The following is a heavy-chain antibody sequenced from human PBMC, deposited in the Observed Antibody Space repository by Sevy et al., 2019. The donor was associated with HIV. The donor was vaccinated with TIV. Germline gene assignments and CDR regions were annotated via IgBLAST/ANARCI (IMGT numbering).Heavy chain of an antibody. J-gene: IGHJ4*02. CDR2: MRQDGREK. V-gene: IGHV3-7*03. CDR3: ARGVFGSGSRLGLGY. D-gene: IGHD3-10*01. Sequence: GGSLRLSCEASGFSFSDYWMTWVRQAPGKGLEWVANMRQDGREKYYVDSVKGRFTISRDNAKNSWYLQMNGLRAEDTAVYYCARGVFGSGSRLGLGYWGQGTLVTVSS. CDR1: GFSFSDYW.